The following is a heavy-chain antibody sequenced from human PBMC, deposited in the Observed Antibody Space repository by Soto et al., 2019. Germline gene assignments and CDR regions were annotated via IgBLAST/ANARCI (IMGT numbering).Heavy chain of an antibody. J-gene: IGHJ4*02. CDR2: ISDSGST. V-gene: IGHV4-59*01. D-gene: IGHD5-18*01. CDR3: VRCGNMQLWLSFDY. CDR1: GAAISDYY. Sequence: PSETLSLTCSASGAAISDYYWSWIRQPPGKGLEWIGYISDSGSTNYNPSLRSRAPMSLATSTNQFSLQLTSVTAAGTAAYYCVRCGNMQLWLSFDYWGQGAPVTVSS.